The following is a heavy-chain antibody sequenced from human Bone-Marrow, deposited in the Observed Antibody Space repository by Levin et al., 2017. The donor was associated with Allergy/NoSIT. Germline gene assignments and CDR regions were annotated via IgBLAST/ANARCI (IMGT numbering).Heavy chain of an antibody. CDR2: INSDGSTT. V-gene: IGHV3-74*01. CDR1: GFSFSSYR. J-gene: IGHJ5*02. Sequence: ASVKVSCAASGFSFSSYRMHWVRQESGKGLVWVSHINSDGSTTTYADSVKGRFTISRDNAKNTLYLQMNSLRAEDTAVYYCARDPPYYDLNWSGDPWGQGTLVTVSS. D-gene: IGHD3-3*01. CDR3: ARDPPYYDLNWSGDP.